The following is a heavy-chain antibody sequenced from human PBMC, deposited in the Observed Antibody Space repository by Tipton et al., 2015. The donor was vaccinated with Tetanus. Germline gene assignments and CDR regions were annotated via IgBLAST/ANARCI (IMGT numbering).Heavy chain of an antibody. J-gene: IGHJ6*02. CDR1: GGSISSSSYY. CDR2: IYYSGST. Sequence: TLSLTCTVSGGSISSSSYYWGWIRQPPGKGLEWIGSIYYSGSTYYNPSLKSRVTMSVDTSKNQFSLKLNSVTAADTAVYYCSVTKVWGATYGLDVWGQGTTVTVSS. D-gene: IGHD3-10*01. CDR3: SVTKVWGATYGLDV. V-gene: IGHV4-39*01.